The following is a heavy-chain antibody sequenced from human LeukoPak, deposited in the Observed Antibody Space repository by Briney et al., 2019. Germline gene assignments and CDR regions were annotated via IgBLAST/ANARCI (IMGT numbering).Heavy chain of an antibody. CDR2: IYYSGST. D-gene: IGHD6-13*01. Sequence: SETLSLTCTVSGGSISSGGYCWSWIRQHPGKGLEWIGYIYYSGSTYYHPSLKSRATISVDTSKNQFSLKLSSVTAADTAVYYCARDLRIAAADDYYYYYGMDVWGQGTTVTVSS. CDR1: GGSISSGGYC. J-gene: IGHJ6*02. CDR3: ARDLRIAAADDYYYYYGMDV. V-gene: IGHV4-31*03.